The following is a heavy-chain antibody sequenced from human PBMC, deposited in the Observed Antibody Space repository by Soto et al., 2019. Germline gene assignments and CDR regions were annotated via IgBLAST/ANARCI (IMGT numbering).Heavy chain of an antibody. CDR3: ARDPIGGGAPYYCDY. J-gene: IGHJ4*02. CDR2: INPYTVGT. V-gene: IGHV1-2*02. D-gene: IGHD3-16*01. CDR1: GYTFTDFY. Sequence: QVQLVQSGAEVKKPGASVKVSCKASGYTFTDFYMHWVRQAPGQGLEWLGWINPYTVGTNYAQKFQDRVTMTRDTSISTAYLDLSRLTSDDTAVYYCARDPIGGGAPYYCDYWGQGTLVTASS.